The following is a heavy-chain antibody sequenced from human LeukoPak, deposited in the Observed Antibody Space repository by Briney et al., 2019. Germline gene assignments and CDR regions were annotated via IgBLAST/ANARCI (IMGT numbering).Heavy chain of an antibody. CDR1: GYTFTGYY. CDR2: INPNSGGT. CDR3: ARDRPLDADDYYGFYYFDY. Sequence: ASVKVSCKASGYTFTGYYMHWVRQAPGQGLEWMGWINPNSGGTNHAQKFQGRVTMTRDTSISTAYMELSRLRPDDTAVYYCARDRPLDADDYYGFYYFDYWGQGNLVTVSS. D-gene: IGHD3-10*01. J-gene: IGHJ4*02. V-gene: IGHV1-2*02.